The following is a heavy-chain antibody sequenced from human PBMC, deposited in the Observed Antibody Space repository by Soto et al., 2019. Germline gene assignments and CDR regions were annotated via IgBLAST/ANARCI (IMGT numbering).Heavy chain of an antibody. J-gene: IGHJ5*02. Sequence: SETLSLTCTVSCGSIATSSYFWAWIRRPPGKGLEWIGSIDYRGTIYNNPSLKSRVTISVDTSKNHFSLKLDSVTAADTALYYCSRRAPEGFDPWGQGTLVTVSS. V-gene: IGHV4-39*02. CDR1: CGSIATSSYF. CDR3: SRRAPEGFDP. CDR2: IDYRGTI.